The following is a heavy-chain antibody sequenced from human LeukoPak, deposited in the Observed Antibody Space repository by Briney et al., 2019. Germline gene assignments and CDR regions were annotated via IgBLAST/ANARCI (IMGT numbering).Heavy chain of an antibody. CDR1: GFTFSDYY. Sequence: GGSLRLSCAASGFTFSDYYMSWIRQAPGKGLEWVSYISRGGNTISYSDSVRGRFTISRDNAKNSLYLQMNSLRAEDTAVYYCVAQGYYDNSGYFPYYFNYWGQGTLVTVSS. J-gene: IGHJ4*02. CDR2: ISRGGNTI. V-gene: IGHV3-11*01. D-gene: IGHD3-22*01. CDR3: VAQGYYDNSGYFPYYFNY.